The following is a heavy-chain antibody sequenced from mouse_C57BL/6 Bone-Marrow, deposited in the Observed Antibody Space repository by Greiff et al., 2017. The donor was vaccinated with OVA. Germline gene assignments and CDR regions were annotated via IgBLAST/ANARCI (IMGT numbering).Heavy chain of an antibody. J-gene: IGHJ4*01. CDR2: NDPENGDP. V-gene: IGHV14-4*01. D-gene: IGHD1-1*01. Sequence: EVQLQESGAELVRPGASVKLSCTASGFNIKDDYMHWVKQRPEQGLEWIGWNDPENGDPEYASKFQGKATITADTSSNTAYLQLSSLTSEDTAVYYCTPRHYYGSRDYAMDYWGQGTSVTVSS. CDR3: TPRHYYGSRDYAMDY. CDR1: GFNIKDDY.